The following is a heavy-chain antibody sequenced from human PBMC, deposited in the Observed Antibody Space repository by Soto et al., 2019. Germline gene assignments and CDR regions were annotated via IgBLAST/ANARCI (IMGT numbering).Heavy chain of an antibody. CDR3: ARPTPIEVDGSDF. CDR1: GVSINSLYH. J-gene: IGHJ4*02. V-gene: IGHV4-39*02. D-gene: IGHD2-15*01. Sequence: SETLSLTCTVSGVSINSLYHWGWIRQPPGKGLEWIGSIDDGGKGYYNPSLTCRVTLFVDTPKNSFSLNLNSVTATDTAVYYCARPTPIEVDGSDFWGQGTLVTVSS. CDR2: IDDGGKG.